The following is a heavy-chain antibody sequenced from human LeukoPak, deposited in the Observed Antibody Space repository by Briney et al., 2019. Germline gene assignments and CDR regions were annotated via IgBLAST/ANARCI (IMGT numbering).Heavy chain of an antibody. J-gene: IGHJ6*03. CDR2: IIPISGTA. Sequence: SVKVSCKASGGTFSSHAIAWVRQAPGQGPEWMGGIIPISGTANYAQKFQGRVTITTDESTSTAYMELSSLTSDDTAVYYCARGLQYQLLKALGYYYMDVWAKGPRSPSP. D-gene: IGHD2-2*01. CDR3: ARGLQYQLLKALGYYYMDV. V-gene: IGHV1-69*05. CDR1: GGTFSSHA.